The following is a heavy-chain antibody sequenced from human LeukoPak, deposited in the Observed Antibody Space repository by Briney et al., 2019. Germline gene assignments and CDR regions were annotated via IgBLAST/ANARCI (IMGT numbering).Heavy chain of an antibody. V-gene: IGHV4-59*01. CDR2: VHYSGST. CDR1: GGSIRHYY. J-gene: IGHJ6*03. CDR3: ARNLVYSSGWERSYYYYMDV. D-gene: IGHD6-19*01. Sequence: SETLSLTCTVSGGSIRHYYWSWIRQPPGKGLEWIGYVHYSGSTNHNPSLQRRVTMSLDTSKNQISLRLSSVTAADTAVYYCARNLVYSSGWERSYYYYMDVWAKGTTVTVSS.